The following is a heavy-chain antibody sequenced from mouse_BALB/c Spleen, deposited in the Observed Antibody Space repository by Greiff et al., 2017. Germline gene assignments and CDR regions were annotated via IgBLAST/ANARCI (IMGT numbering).Heavy chain of an antibody. J-gene: IGHJ4*01. V-gene: IGHV5-6-5*01. Sequence: DVKVVESGGGLVQPGGSLKLSCAASGFTFSSYTMSWVRQTPEKRLEWVAYISSGGSTYYPDSVKGRFTISRDNARNILYLQMSSLRSEDTAMYYCARGDYAMDYWGQGTSVTVSS. CDR2: ISSGGST. CDR3: ARGDYAMDY. CDR1: GFTFSSYT.